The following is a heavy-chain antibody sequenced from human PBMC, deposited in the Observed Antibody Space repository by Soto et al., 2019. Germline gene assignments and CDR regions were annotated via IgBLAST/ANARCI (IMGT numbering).Heavy chain of an antibody. J-gene: IGHJ4*02. CDR2: ISRDGSSK. CDR1: SFSFSRYA. Sequence: SLSLSCAASSFSFSRYAMHWVRQAPGEGLEWVAVISRDGSSKYYGDSVKGRFTVSRDNSNNALFLSMTSLRPDDTGVLYCARPRNGAVADSINLWGQGTLVTVSS. V-gene: IGHV3-30-3*01. CDR3: ARPRNGAVADSINL. D-gene: IGHD2-8*01.